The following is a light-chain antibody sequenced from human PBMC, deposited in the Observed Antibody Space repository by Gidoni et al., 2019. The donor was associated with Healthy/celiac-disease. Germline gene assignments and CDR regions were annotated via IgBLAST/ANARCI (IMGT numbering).Light chain of an antibody. CDR1: QSVSSN. CDR3: QQYNNWPPLT. CDR2: GAS. V-gene: IGKV3-15*01. J-gene: IGKJ1*01. Sequence: EIVMTQSPATLSVSPGERATLSCRASQSVSSNLAWYQQKPGQAPRLRIYGASTRATGIPARLSGSGSGTEFTLTISSLQSEDFAVYYCQQYNNWPPLTFGQGTKVEIK.